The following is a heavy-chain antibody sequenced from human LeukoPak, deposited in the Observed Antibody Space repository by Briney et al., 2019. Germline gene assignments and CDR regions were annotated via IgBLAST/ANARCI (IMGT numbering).Heavy chain of an antibody. D-gene: IGHD2-15*01. CDR1: GYSFTSYW. J-gene: IGHJ3*02. CDR3: ARRGYCSGGSCYSNHDAFDI. Sequence: GESLKISCKGSGYSFTSYWIGWVRQMPGKGLEWMGIIYPGDSDTRYSPSFQGQVTISADKSISTAYLQWSSLKASDTAMYYCARRGYCSGGSCYSNHDAFDIWGQGTMVTVSS. CDR2: IYPGDSDT. V-gene: IGHV5-51*01.